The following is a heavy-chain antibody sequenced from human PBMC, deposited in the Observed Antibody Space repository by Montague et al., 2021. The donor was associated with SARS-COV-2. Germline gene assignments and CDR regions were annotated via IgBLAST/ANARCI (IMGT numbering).Heavy chain of an antibody. D-gene: IGHD4-23*01. CDR2: IYYTGST. CDR1: GSSINNYY. Sequence: SETLSLTCNVSGSSINNYYWSWIRQSPGRGLEWIGYIYYTGSTTRNPSLDSRVTISLDTSRDLVSLELRSLTAADPAVYYCARGGGWKRHFDYWGQGTLVAVSS. CDR3: ARGGGWKRHFDY. V-gene: IGHV4-59*01. J-gene: IGHJ4*02.